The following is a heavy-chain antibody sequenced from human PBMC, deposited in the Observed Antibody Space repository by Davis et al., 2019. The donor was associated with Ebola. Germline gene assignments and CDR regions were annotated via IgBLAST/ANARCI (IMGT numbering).Heavy chain of an antibody. J-gene: IGHJ4*02. CDR2: INHSGST. CDR3: ARDPRWLRSHFDY. D-gene: IGHD5-12*01. CDR1: GGSFSGYY. V-gene: IGHV4-34*01. Sequence: SETLSLTCAVYGGSFSGYYWSWIRQPPGKGLEWIGEINHSGSTNYNPSLKSRVTISVDTSKNQFSLKLSSVTAADTAVYYCARDPRWLRSHFDYWGQGTLVTVSS.